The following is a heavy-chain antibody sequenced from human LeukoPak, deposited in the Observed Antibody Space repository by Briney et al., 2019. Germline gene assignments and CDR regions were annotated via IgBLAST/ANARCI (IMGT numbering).Heavy chain of an antibody. Sequence: PGRCLRLACAAAGFTFIDYYISWIRQAPGKGLEWVSHISSSRSYTNYADSVKGGFTISRDNAKNSLYLQMNSLRAEDTAVYYCARDCSSTSCYVFWEPGYGMDVWGQGTTVTVSS. CDR1: GFTFIDYY. V-gene: IGHV3-11*06. CDR2: ISSSRSYT. J-gene: IGHJ6*02. CDR3: ARDCSSTSCYVFWEPGYGMDV. D-gene: IGHD2-2*01.